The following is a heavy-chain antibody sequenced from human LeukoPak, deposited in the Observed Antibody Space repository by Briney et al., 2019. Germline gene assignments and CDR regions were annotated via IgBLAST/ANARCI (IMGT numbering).Heavy chain of an antibody. D-gene: IGHD3-16*01. Sequence: PGGSLRLSCAASGFTLSSYAMSWVRQAPGKGLERVSAISASGGSTYSPVSVTGRFTISRVNSKNTLYLQMNSLRAEDTAVYYCAKDLMGGDYFDYWGQGTLLTVSS. CDR2: ISASGGST. CDR1: GFTLSSYA. CDR3: AKDLMGGDYFDY. J-gene: IGHJ4*02. V-gene: IGHV3-23*01.